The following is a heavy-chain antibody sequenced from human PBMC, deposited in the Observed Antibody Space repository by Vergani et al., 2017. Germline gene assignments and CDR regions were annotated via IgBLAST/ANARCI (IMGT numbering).Heavy chain of an antibody. CDR3: ARHRARIGYGSGSYYRDYYYYGMDV. J-gene: IGHJ6*02. Sequence: EVQLVQSGAEVKKPGESLKISCKGSGYSFTSYWIGWVRQMPGKGLEWMGIIYPGDSDTRYSPSFQGQVTISADKSISTAYLQWSSLKASDTAMYYCARHRARIGYGSGSYYRDYYYYGMDVWGQGTTVTVSS. V-gene: IGHV5-51*01. CDR1: GYSFTSYW. D-gene: IGHD3-10*01. CDR2: IYPGDSDT.